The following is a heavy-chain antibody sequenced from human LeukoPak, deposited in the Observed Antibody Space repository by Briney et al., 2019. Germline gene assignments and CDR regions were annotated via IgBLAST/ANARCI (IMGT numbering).Heavy chain of an antibody. V-gene: IGHV1-69*13. CDR2: IIPIFGTA. D-gene: IGHD3-9*01. CDR3: ARGFDEYPAGDWFDP. Sequence: ASVKVSCKASGGTFSSYAISWVRQAPGQGLEWMGGIIPIFGTANYAQKFQGRVTITADESTCTAYMELSSLRSEDTAVYYCARGFDEYPAGDWFDPWGQRTLVTVSS. CDR1: GGTFSSYA. J-gene: IGHJ5*02.